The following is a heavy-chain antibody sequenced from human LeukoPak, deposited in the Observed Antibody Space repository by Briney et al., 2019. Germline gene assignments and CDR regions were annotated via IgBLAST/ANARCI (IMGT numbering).Heavy chain of an antibody. J-gene: IGHJ6*02. Sequence: GSSVKVSCKASGGTFSSYAISWVRQAPGQGLEWMGRIIPIFGIANYAQKFQGRVTITADKSTSTAYMELSSLRSEDTAVYYCARSIAARHYYYGMDVWGQGTTVTVSS. D-gene: IGHD6-6*01. V-gene: IGHV1-69*04. CDR1: GGTFSSYA. CDR2: IIPIFGIA. CDR3: ARSIAARHYYYGMDV.